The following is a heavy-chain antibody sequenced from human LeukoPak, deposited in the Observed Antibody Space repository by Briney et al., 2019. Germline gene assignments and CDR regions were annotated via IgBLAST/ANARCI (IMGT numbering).Heavy chain of an antibody. V-gene: IGHV4-39*01. Sequence: PSETLSLTCTVFGGSISSSSYFWGWIRQPAGKGLEWIGSISHSGSTYYDPSLKSRITISVDTTKNQFSLKVRSVTAADTAVYYCARRITGTTSDSFDYWGQGTLVTVSS. D-gene: IGHD1-20*01. J-gene: IGHJ4*02. CDR3: ARRITGTTSDSFDY. CDR2: ISHSGST. CDR1: GGSISSSSYF.